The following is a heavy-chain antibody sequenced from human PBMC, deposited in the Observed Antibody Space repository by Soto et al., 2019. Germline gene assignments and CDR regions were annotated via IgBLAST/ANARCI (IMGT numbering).Heavy chain of an antibody. Sequence: QVQLVQSGAEVKKPGSSVKVSCKASVGTFSRYSITWVRQAPGHGLEWIGRIIPIFGIASYAQKFQGRVTITADKSTSTAYMELSSLRSDDTAVYYCAREDRDRETGLVPAAIDGMDVWGQGTTVTVSS. D-gene: IGHD2-2*01. J-gene: IGHJ6*02. CDR1: VGTFSRYS. CDR3: AREDRDRETGLVPAAIDGMDV. V-gene: IGHV1-69*08. CDR2: IIPIFGIA.